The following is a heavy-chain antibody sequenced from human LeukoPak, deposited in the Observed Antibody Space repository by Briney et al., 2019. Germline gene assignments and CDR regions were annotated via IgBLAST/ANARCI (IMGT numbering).Heavy chain of an antibody. Sequence: GGSLRLXCAASGFTFSSYGMHWVRQAPGKGLEWVAFIRYDGSNKYYADSVKGRFTISRDNSKNTLYLQMNSLRAEDTAVYYCAKPTRITIFGVAEYYFDYWGQGTLVTVSS. CDR1: GFTFSSYG. J-gene: IGHJ4*02. CDR2: IRYDGSNK. D-gene: IGHD3-3*01. V-gene: IGHV3-30*02. CDR3: AKPTRITIFGVAEYYFDY.